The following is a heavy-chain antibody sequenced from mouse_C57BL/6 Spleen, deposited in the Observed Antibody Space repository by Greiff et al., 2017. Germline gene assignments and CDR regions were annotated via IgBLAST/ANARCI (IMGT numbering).Heavy chain of an antibody. V-gene: IGHV1-59*01. CDR1: GYTFTSYW. J-gene: IGHJ4*01. Sequence: VQLQQPGAELVRPGTSVKLSCKASGYTFTSYWMHWVKQRPGQGLEWIGVIDPSDSYTNYNQKFKGKATLTVDTSSSTAYMQLSSLTSEDSAVYYCARYWDDYAMDYWGQGTSVTVSS. CDR3: ARYWDDYAMDY. CDR2: IDPSDSYT. D-gene: IGHD4-1*01.